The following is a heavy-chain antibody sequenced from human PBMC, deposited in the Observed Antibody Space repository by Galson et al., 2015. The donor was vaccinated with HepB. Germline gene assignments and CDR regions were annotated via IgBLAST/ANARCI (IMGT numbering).Heavy chain of an antibody. CDR2: ISAYNGNT. V-gene: IGHV1-18*04. Sequence: SVKVSCKASGYTFTSYGISWVRQAPGQGLEWMGWISAYNGNTNYAQKLQGRVTMTTDTSTSTAYMELRSLRSDDTAVYYCARDTDYYDSSGLDYWGQGTLVTVSS. CDR1: GYTFTSYG. CDR3: ARDTDYYDSSGLDY. J-gene: IGHJ4*02. D-gene: IGHD3-22*01.